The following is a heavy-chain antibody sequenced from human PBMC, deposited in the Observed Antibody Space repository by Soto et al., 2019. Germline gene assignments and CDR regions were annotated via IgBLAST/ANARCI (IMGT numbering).Heavy chain of an antibody. V-gene: IGHV4-59*01. Sequence: QVQLQESGPGLVKPSETLSLTCTVSGASISSYYWSWIRQPPGKGLEWIGYIYYTGSTNYNPSLKSRATISVDTAKNQFSLKLSSVTAADTAVYYCARENGYSAFDIWGQGTMVTVSS. CDR3: ARENGYSAFDI. CDR2: IYYTGST. CDR1: GASISSYY. J-gene: IGHJ3*02. D-gene: IGHD3-22*01.